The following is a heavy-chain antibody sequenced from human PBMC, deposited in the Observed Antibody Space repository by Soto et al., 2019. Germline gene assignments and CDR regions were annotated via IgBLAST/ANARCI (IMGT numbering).Heavy chain of an antibody. CDR2: ISYDGSNK. J-gene: IGHJ6*02. CDR3: AKDSSGYYYYYYGMDV. D-gene: IGHD3-22*01. Sequence: GGSLRLSRAASGFTFSSYGMHWVRQAPGKGLEWVVVISYDGSNKYYADSVKGRFTISRDNSKNTLYLQMNSLRAEDTAVYYCAKDSSGYYYYYYGMDVWGQGTTVTVSS. CDR1: GFTFSSYG. V-gene: IGHV3-30*18.